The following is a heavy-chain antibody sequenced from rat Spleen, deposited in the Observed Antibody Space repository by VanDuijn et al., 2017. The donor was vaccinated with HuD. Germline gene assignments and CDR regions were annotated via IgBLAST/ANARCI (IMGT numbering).Heavy chain of an antibody. CDR3: ARHNSGYGVMDA. CDR2: IGYDGSST. Sequence: EVQLVESGGGLVQPGRSLKLSCAASGFTFNNYWMTWIRQAPTKGLEWVATIGYDGSSTYYRDSVKGRFTISRDNAKSTLYLHMDSLRSEDTATYYCARHNSGYGVMDAWGQGASVTVSS. J-gene: IGHJ4*01. V-gene: IGHV5-7*01. D-gene: IGHD4-3*01. CDR1: GFTFNNYW.